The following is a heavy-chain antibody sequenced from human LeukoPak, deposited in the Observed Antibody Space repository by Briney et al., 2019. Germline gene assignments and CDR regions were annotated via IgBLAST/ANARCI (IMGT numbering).Heavy chain of an antibody. CDR3: EIRVVGSGSYIAYGIDV. Sequence: GASVKVSCKVSGCTLTELSMHWVRQAPCRGVEGVGGFDPEDGETLYPQKLQGGVTLTVETSTDTAYMALSSLRSEDTAVYYCEIRVVGSGSYIAYGIDVWGQGTTVTVSS. D-gene: IGHD3-10*01. J-gene: IGHJ6*02. CDR1: GCTLTELS. V-gene: IGHV1-24*01. CDR2: FDPEDGET.